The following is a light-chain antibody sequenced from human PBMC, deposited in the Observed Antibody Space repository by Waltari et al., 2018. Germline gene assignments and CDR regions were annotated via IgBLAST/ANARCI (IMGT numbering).Light chain of an antibody. CDR2: AAS. J-gene: IGKJ1*01. V-gene: IGKV1-9*01. Sequence: IQLTQPPSSLSASVGDRVTITCRASQGVNVYLAWYQQKPGKAPKLLIYAASTLQSGVSSRFSGSGSGTDFTLTINSLQPEDIATYYCQQFNASPRTFGQGTNVEIK. CDR3: QQFNASPRT. CDR1: QGVNVY.